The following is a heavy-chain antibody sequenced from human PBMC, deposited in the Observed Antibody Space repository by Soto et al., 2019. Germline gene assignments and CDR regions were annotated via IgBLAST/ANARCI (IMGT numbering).Heavy chain of an antibody. D-gene: IGHD3-3*01. CDR1: GFTFSNAW. J-gene: IGHJ4*02. CDR2: IKSKTDGGTT. V-gene: IGHV3-15*01. Sequence: GGSLRLSCAASGFTFSNAWMSWVRQAPGKGLEWVGRIKSKTDGGTTDYAAPVKGRFTISRDDSKNTLYLQMNSLKTEDTAVYYCTTDLNYDFRSGYPNYYFDYWGQGTLVTVSS. CDR3: TTDLNYDFRSGYPNYYFDY.